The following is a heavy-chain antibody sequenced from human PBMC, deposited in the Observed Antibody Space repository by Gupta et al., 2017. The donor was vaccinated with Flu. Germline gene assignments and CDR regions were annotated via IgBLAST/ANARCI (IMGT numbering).Heavy chain of an antibody. CDR2: IYYSGNT. CDR1: GGSISRNSYY. V-gene: IGHV4-39*01. Sequence: QLQLQESGPGLVKPSATLSLTCIVSGGSISRNSYYWGWIRQPPGKGLEWIGSIYYSGNTYYNPSLKSRVTISVDTSKNQFSLNLNSVTATDTAVYYCARHFVGYCSGGTCYDENDYWGQGTLVTVSS. CDR3: ARHFVGYCSGGTCYDENDY. J-gene: IGHJ4*02. D-gene: IGHD2-15*01.